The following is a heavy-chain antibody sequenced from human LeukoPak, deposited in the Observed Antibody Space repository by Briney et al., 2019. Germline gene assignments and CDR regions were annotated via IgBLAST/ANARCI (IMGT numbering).Heavy chain of an antibody. D-gene: IGHD3-3*01. Sequence: PSETLSLTCAVSGGSISSSSYYWGWIRQPPGKGLEWIGSIYYSGSTYYNPSLKSRVTISVDTSKNQFSLKLSSVTAADTAVYYCARQNDFWSGYFDYWGQGTLVTVSS. J-gene: IGHJ4*02. CDR1: GGSISSSSYY. V-gene: IGHV4-39*01. CDR3: ARQNDFWSGYFDY. CDR2: IYYSGST.